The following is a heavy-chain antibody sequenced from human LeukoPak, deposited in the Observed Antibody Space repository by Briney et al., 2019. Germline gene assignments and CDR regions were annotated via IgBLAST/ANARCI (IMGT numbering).Heavy chain of an antibody. D-gene: IGHD6-13*01. CDR2: INPYSGDT. V-gene: IGHV1-2*06. CDR3: ARDQGSLTRSWYTGY. CDR1: GYTFTGYH. J-gene: IGHJ4*02. Sequence: ASVKVSCRASGYTFTGYHIHWVRQAPGQGLEWMGRINPYSGDTNFAQKFQGRVTMTRDTSITTAYMDLSSLAPDDTAVYFCARDQGSLTRSWYTGYWGQGTQVTVSS.